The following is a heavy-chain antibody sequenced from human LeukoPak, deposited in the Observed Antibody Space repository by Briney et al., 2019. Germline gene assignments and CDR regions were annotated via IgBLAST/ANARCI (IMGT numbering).Heavy chain of an antibody. D-gene: IGHD6-19*01. CDR1: GFTFSDYD. V-gene: IGHV3-23*01. CDR3: AKGGGWLYYFDY. Sequence: GGSLRLSCAASGFTFSDYDMHWVRQAPGKGLEWVSAISDSGGSRYYADSVKGRFTISRDNAKNTVYLQMNSLRVEDTAVYYCAKGGGWLYYFDYWGQGSLVSVSS. CDR2: ISDSGGSR. J-gene: IGHJ4*02.